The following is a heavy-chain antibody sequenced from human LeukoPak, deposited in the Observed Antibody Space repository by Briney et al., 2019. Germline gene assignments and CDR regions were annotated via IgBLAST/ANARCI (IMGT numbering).Heavy chain of an antibody. Sequence: SETLSLTCTVSGGSISSNYWSWIRQPPGKGLEWVGYIYYSGSTYYNPSLKSRVTISVDTSKNQFSLKLSSVTAADTAVYYCARRVYYEPFDYWGQGTLVTVSS. J-gene: IGHJ4*02. V-gene: IGHV4-59*08. CDR2: IYYSGST. D-gene: IGHD3-22*01. CDR1: GGSISSNY. CDR3: ARRVYYEPFDY.